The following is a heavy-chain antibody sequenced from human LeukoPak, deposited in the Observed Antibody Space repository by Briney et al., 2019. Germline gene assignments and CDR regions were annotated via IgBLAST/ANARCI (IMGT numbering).Heavy chain of an antibody. CDR1: GYTFTSYG. CDR3: ARAVVGSSWYLDY. V-gene: IGHV1-18*01. D-gene: IGHD6-13*01. CDR2: ISDYNGNT. J-gene: IGHJ4*02. Sequence: ASVKVSCKASGYTFTSYGISWVRQPPGQGLEWVGWISDYNGNTHYAQKLQGRVTLTTDTSTSTAYMELRSLRSDGTAVYYCARAVVGSSWYLDYWGQGTLVPVPS.